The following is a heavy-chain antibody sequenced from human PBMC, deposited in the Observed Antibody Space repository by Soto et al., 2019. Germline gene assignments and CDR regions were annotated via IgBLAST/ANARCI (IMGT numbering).Heavy chain of an antibody. J-gene: IGHJ5*02. CDR1: GGFVSSGIYY. D-gene: IGHD4-17*01. CDR2: IYYNGDT. CDR3: ARDHGDEGGWFDP. Sequence: QAQLQESGPGLVKASQTLSLVCTVSGGFVSSGIYYWSWIRQPPGKGLEWIGYIYYNGDTFYNPSLKSRVSISLDMSKNQFSLKVNSVTAADTAVYYCARDHGDEGGWFDPWGQGTLVTVSS. V-gene: IGHV4-30-4*01.